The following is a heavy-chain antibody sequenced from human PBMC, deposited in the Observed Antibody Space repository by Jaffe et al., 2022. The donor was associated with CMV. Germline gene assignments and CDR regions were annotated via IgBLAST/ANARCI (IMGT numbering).Heavy chain of an antibody. D-gene: IGHD6-6*01. CDR3: ARRRYSSSYIDVFDY. CDR1: GGSISSSSYY. J-gene: IGHJ4*02. V-gene: IGHV4-39*01. CDR2: IYYSGST. Sequence: QLQLQESGPGLVKPSETLSLTCTVSGGSISSSSYYWGWIRQPPGKGLEWIGSIYYSGSTYYNPSLKSRVTISVDTSKNQFSLKLSSVTAADTAVYYCARRRYSSSYIDVFDYWGQGTLVTVSS.